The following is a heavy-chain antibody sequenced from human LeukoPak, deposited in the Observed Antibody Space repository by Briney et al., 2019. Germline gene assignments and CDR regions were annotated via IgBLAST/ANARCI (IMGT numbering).Heavy chain of an antibody. Sequence: GGSLRLSCAASGFTFSSYAMHWVRQAPGKGLEWVAVISYDGSNKYYADSVKGRFTISRDNSKNTLYLQMNSLRAEDTAVYYCARMGIAAAVNNWFDPWGQGTLVTVSS. J-gene: IGHJ5*02. V-gene: IGHV3-30*01. CDR1: GFTFSSYA. CDR3: ARMGIAAAVNNWFDP. CDR2: ISYDGSNK. D-gene: IGHD6-13*01.